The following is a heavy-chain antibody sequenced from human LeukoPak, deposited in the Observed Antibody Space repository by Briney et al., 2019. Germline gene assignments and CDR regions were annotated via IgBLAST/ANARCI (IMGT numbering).Heavy chain of an antibody. V-gene: IGHV4-61*02. CDR2: IYTSGTT. CDR3: ARGGLYQTYMDV. Sequence: SQTLSLTCTVSGDSLSSGSYYWSWIRQPAGEGLEWIGRIYTSGTTTYNPSLKSRVTISLDTSKNQFSLKLTSVTAADSAVYYCARGGLYQTYMDVWGKGTPVTVSS. D-gene: IGHD2-2*01. CDR1: GDSLSSGSYY. J-gene: IGHJ6*03.